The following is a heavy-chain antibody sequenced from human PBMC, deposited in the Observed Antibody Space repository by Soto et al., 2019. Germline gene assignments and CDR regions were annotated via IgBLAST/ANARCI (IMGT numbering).Heavy chain of an antibody. V-gene: IGHV4-30-2*01. CDR3: ARGDGSGETERSYYGMDV. D-gene: IGHD3-10*01. J-gene: IGHJ6*02. CDR2: IYYDEST. CDR1: GDSISSGGYS. Sequence: SETLSLTCAVSGDSISSGGYSWSWIRQPPGKGLEWIGYIYYDESTKYNPSLKSRVTILGGRSKNQFSLKLSSATAADTAIYYCARGDGSGETERSYYGMDVWGQGTTVTVYS.